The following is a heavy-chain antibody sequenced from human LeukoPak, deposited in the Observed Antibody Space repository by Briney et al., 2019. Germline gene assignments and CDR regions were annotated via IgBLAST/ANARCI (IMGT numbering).Heavy chain of an antibody. V-gene: IGHV4-59*01. Sequence: SETLSLTCTVSDGSISSYHWSWIRQPPGKGLEWIGYIYYSGSTSYNPSLTSRVTISVDTSKNQFSLKLSSVTAADTAVYYCARAKWYYFDYWGQGTLVTVSS. CDR2: IYYSGST. J-gene: IGHJ4*02. D-gene: IGHD2-15*01. CDR3: ARAKWYYFDY. CDR1: DGSISSYH.